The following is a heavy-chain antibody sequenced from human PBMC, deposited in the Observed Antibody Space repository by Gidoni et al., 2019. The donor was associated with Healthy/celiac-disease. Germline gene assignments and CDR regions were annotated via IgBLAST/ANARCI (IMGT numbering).Heavy chain of an antibody. CDR2: ISGSGGST. Sequence: EVQLLGSGGGLVQPGGALGLSGAASGFTFTSYAMSWVRQAPGKGLEWVSAISGSGGSTYYADSVKGRFTISRDNSKNTLYLQMNSLRAEDTAVYYCANPRRGQVFDYWGQGTLVTVSS. V-gene: IGHV3-23*01. CDR3: ANPRRGQVFDY. D-gene: IGHD3-10*01. J-gene: IGHJ4*02. CDR1: GFTFTSYA.